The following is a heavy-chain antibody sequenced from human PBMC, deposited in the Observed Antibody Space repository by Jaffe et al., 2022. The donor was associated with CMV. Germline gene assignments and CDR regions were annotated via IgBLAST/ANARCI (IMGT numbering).Heavy chain of an antibody. J-gene: IGHJ3*02. CDR3: ASSRRGYSYGSAEDAFDI. D-gene: IGHD5-18*01. CDR2: IYYSGST. Sequence: QVQLQESGPGLVKPSETLSLTCTVSGGSISSYYWSWIRQPPGKGLEWIGYIYYSGSTNYNPSLKSRVTISVDTSKNQFSLKLSSVTAADTAVYYCASSRRGYSYGSAEDAFDIWGQGTMVTVSS. V-gene: IGHV4-59*01. CDR1: GGSISSYY.